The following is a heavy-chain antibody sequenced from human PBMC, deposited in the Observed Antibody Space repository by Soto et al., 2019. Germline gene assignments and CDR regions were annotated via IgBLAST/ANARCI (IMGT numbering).Heavy chain of an antibody. CDR2: ITSDTKTI. D-gene: IGHD6-19*01. J-gene: IGHJ4*02. V-gene: IGHV3-48*02. Sequence: EVQLVESGGGLVQPGGSLRLSCAASGFGFSIYSMNWVRQAPGKGLEWSAYITSDTKTIKYADSVKGRFTISRDNDKNLVYLQMNSLRDEDTAVYYCARSVEGHFDYWGQGTVVTVST. CDR1: GFGFSIYS. CDR3: ARSVEGHFDY.